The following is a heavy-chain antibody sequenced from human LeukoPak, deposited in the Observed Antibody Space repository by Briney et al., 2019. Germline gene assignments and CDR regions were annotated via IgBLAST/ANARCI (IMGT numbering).Heavy chain of an antibody. V-gene: IGHV4-31*03. CDR3: ARAVPRRLDY. CDR1: GGSISSGGYY. CDR2: IYYSGST. Sequence: SETLSLTCTVSGGSISSGGYYWSWIRQHPGKGLEWIGYIYYSGSTYYNPSLKSRVTISVDTSKNQFSLKLSSVTAADTAVYYCARAVPRRLDYWGQGTLVTVSS. D-gene: IGHD3-10*02. J-gene: IGHJ4*02.